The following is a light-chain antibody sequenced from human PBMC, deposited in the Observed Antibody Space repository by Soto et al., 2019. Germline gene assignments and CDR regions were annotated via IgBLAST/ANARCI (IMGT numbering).Light chain of an antibody. V-gene: IGKV3-20*01. CDR2: SAS. CDR3: QHYGSSPPEFT. CDR1: QSVSSS. Sequence: EVVMTQSPATLSVFPGERVTLSCRASQSVSSSLAWYQQKPGQAPRLLIYSASTRATGIPDRFSGSGSGTDFILTISRLEPEDFVVYYCQHYGSSPPEFTFGPGTKVDSK. J-gene: IGKJ3*01.